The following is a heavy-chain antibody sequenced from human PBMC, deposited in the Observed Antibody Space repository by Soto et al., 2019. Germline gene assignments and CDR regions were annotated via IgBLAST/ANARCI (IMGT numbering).Heavy chain of an antibody. CDR3: GRLDYSGLGSKYFYYMDV. CDR2: IYFSGKS. J-gene: IGHJ6*03. Sequence: QLQLQESGPGLVKPSETLSLTCTVSGGSVRSSRYYWGWIRQPPGKGLECIGTIYFSGKSYYNPSLKSRVTMSVDTSKNQFSLEVSSVAAADTAIYYCGRLDYSGLGSKYFYYMDVWGKGTTVTVSS. V-gene: IGHV4-39*01. D-gene: IGHD4-4*01. CDR1: GGSVRSSRYY.